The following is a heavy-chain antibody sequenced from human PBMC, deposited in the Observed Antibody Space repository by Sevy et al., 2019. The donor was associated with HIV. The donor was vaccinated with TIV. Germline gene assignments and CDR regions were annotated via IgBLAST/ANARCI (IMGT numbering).Heavy chain of an antibody. CDR1: GYSISSSNW. D-gene: IGHD3-3*01. CDR2: IYYSGST. CDR3: ARIGGGPDYDFWSGYYWFDP. V-gene: IGHV4-28*01. J-gene: IGHJ5*02. Sequence: SETLSLTCAVSGYSISSSNWWGWIRQPPGKGLEWIGYIYYSGSTYYNPSLKSRVTMSVDTSKNQFFLRLSSVTAVDTAVYYCARIGGGPDYDFWSGYYWFDPWGQGTLVTVSS.